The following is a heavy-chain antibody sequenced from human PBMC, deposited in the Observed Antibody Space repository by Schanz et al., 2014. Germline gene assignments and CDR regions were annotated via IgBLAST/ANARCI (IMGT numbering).Heavy chain of an antibody. J-gene: IGHJ6*02. CDR1: GYYFGGFG. V-gene: IGHV1-2*06. CDR2: ISPNSGDT. Sequence: QVQLVQSGTEVKKPGASMKISCKAFGYYFGGFGISWVRQAPGQGLEWMGRISPNSGDTHSAQKFQGRVTMTWDRSISTANMELSRLRSDDTAVYYCARENKDYDSILNKFFHYGLDLWGQGTTVTVSS. CDR3: ARENKDYDSILNKFFHYGLDL. D-gene: IGHD3-3*02.